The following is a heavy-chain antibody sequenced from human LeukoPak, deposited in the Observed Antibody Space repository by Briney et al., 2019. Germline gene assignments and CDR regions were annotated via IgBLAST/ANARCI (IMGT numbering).Heavy chain of an antibody. J-gene: IGHJ4*02. CDR1: GFTFSSYE. CDR3: ASRLMGYSYGPGDY. CDR2: ISVSGGTI. D-gene: IGHD5-18*01. V-gene: IGHV3-48*03. Sequence: GGSLRLSCVASGFTFSSYEMTWVRQAPGKGLEWVSYISVSGGTIHYADSVKGRFTISRDNAKNSLYLQMNSLRAEDTAVYYCASRLMGYSYGPGDYWGQGTLVTVSS.